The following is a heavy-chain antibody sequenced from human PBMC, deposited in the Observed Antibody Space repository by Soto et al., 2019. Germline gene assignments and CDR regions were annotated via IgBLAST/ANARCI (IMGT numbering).Heavy chain of an antibody. CDR1: GGSVSSGDYF. D-gene: IGHD5-12*01. V-gene: IGHV4-30-4*08. CDR3: AREKGYISSPKNFDS. J-gene: IGHJ4*02. Sequence: SETLSLTCTVSGGSVSSGDYFWSWLRQPPGKGLAWIGYIYDSGSSYYNPSLKSRVTMSVDTSKNQFSLKLRSVTAADTAMYYCAREKGYISSPKNFDSWGQGTLVTVSS. CDR2: IYDSGSS.